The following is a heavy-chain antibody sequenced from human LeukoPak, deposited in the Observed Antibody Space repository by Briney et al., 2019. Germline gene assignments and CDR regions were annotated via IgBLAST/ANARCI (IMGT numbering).Heavy chain of an antibody. D-gene: IGHD2-15*01. V-gene: IGHV3-23*01. Sequence: GGSLRLSCVASGFTFSTHAMSWVRLAPGKGLEWVSAISGSGGSTYYADSVKGRFTISRDNSKNTLYLQMNSLRAEDTAVYYCAKGYCSGGSCSHFDYWGQGTLVTVSS. J-gene: IGHJ4*02. CDR3: AKGYCSGGSCSHFDY. CDR2: ISGSGGST. CDR1: GFTFSTHA.